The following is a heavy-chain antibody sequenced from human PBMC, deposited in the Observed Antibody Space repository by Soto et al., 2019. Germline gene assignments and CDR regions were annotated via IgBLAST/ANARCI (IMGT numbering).Heavy chain of an antibody. CDR3: ARDGLAARPTYFAY. J-gene: IGHJ4*01. D-gene: IGHD6-6*01. V-gene: IGHV3-21*01. Sequence: GKGLEGVSSISSSSYIYYADSVKGRFNIYRENAKNSLYLQMNSLRAEDTAVYYCARDGLAARPTYFAYRVHGTLVPVSS. CDR2: ISSSSYI.